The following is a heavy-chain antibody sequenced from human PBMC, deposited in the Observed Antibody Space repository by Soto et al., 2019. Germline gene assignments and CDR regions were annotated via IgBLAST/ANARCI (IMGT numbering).Heavy chain of an antibody. D-gene: IGHD2-2*01. J-gene: IGHJ3*02. Sequence: QVHLVQSGAEVKKPGASVKISCKASGYTFTGNYMHWVRQAPGQGLEWMGWINPNTSVTNYAQRFQDRVTMTRDTSISTAYMELRGLRSDDTAVYYCARVVVPAVFGGHDGFDIWGQGTMVTVSS. V-gene: IGHV1-2*02. CDR3: ARVVVPAVFGGHDGFDI. CDR2: INPNTSVT. CDR1: GYTFTGNY.